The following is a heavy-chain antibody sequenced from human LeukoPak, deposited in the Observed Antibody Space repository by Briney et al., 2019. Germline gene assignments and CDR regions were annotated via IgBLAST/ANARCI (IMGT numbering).Heavy chain of an antibody. CDR1: GFTFSSYS. V-gene: IGHV3-21*04. D-gene: IGHD3-3*01. CDR2: ISSSSSYI. CDR3: ARSYTHYDFWSGYTYQNYFDP. J-gene: IGHJ5*02. Sequence: PGGSLRLSCAASGFTFSSYSMNWVRQAPGKGLEWVSSISSSSSYIYYADSVKGRFTISRDNAKNSLYLQMNSLRAEDTAVYYCARSYTHYDFWSGYTYQNYFDPWGQGTLVTVSS.